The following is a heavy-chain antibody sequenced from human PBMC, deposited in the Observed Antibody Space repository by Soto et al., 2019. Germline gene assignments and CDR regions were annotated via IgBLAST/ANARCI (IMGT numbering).Heavy chain of an antibody. J-gene: IGHJ4*02. CDR2: IRSKANSYAT. Sequence: GGSLRLSCAASGFTFSGSAMHWVRQASGKGLEWVGRIRSKANSYATAYAASVKGRFTISRDDSKNTAYLQMNSLKTEDTAVYYCTRSYDDYGDYGFDYWGQGTLVTVSS. V-gene: IGHV3-73*01. D-gene: IGHD4-17*01. CDR1: GFTFSGSA. CDR3: TRSYDDYGDYGFDY.